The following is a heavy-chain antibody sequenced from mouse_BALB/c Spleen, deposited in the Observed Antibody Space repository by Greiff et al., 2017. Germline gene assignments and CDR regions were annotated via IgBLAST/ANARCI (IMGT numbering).Heavy chain of an antibody. CDR1: GYTFTDYV. Sequence: QVQLKESGPELVKPGASVKMSCKASGYTFTDYVISWVKQRTGQGLEWIGEIYPGSGSTYYNEKFKGKATLTADKSSNTAYMQLSSLTSEDSAVYVCASYDYDGIRAIMDYWGQGTSVTVSS. CDR3: ASYDYDGIRAIMDY. J-gene: IGHJ4*01. V-gene: IGHV1-77*01. D-gene: IGHD2-4*01. CDR2: IYPGSGST.